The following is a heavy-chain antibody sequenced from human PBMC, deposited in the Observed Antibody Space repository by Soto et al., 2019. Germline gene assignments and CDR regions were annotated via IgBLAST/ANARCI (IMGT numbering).Heavy chain of an antibody. CDR3: ARMNGAGCSSTSCSQLSYYYGMDV. CDR2: INPNSGGT. CDR1: GYTFTGYY. J-gene: IGHJ6*02. D-gene: IGHD2-2*01. Sequence: ASVKVSCKASGYTFTGYYMHWVRQAPGQGLEWMGWINPNSGGTNYAQKFQGWVTMTRDTSISTAYMELSRLGSDDTAVYYCARMNGAGCSSTSCSQLSYYYGMDVWGQGTTVTVSS. V-gene: IGHV1-2*04.